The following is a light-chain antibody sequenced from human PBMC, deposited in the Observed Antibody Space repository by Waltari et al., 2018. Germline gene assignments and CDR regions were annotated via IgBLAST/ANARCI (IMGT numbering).Light chain of an antibody. Sequence: DIQLTQSPSFLSASVGDRVTITCRASQGISSYLVWYQQKPGTAPKVLISAASTLQTGVPSRFSGSGSGTEFTLTISSLQPEDFATYYCQQVNGYPLTFGGGTKVEIK. CDR2: AAS. J-gene: IGKJ4*01. CDR1: QGISSY. CDR3: QQVNGYPLT. V-gene: IGKV1-9*01.